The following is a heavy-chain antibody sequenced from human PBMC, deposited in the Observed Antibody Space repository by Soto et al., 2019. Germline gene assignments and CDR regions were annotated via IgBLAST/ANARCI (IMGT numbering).Heavy chain of an antibody. CDR1: GYTLTELS. V-gene: IGHV1-24*01. Sequence: ASVKVSCKVSGYTLTELSMHWVRQAPGKGLEWMGGFDPEDGETIYAQKFQGRVTMTEDTSTDTAYMELSSLRSEDTAVYYCATAGSQWWQGSSEVADYWGQGTLVTVSS. D-gene: IGHD2-15*01. J-gene: IGHJ4*02. CDR2: FDPEDGET. CDR3: ATAGSQWWQGSSEVADY.